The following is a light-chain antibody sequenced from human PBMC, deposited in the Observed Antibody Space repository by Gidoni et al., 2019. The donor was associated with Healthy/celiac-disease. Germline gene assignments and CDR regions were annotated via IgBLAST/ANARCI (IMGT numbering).Light chain of an antibody. CDR2: GNS. Sequence: SVLTHPPSGSGAPDQRPTIPRTGSSSNIGAGYDVHWYQQLPETAHKLLIYGNSNRPSGVADRFSGSRSGTSASLSITGLQAEDEADYYYQSYDSSLSGSYVFGTGTKVTVL. CDR1: SSNIGAGYD. J-gene: IGLJ1*01. CDR3: QSYDSSLSGSYV. V-gene: IGLV1-40*01.